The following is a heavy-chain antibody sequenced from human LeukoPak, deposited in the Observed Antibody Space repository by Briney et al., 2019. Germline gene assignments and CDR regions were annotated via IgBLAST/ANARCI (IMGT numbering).Heavy chain of an antibody. Sequence: ASVKVSCKASGYTFTSYDINWVRQAPGQGLEWMGWMNPKSANTGYAQKFQGRVTMTRNTSISTAYMEVTSLRSEDTAMYYCARGPPESSSDYWGQGTLVTVSS. D-gene: IGHD6-13*01. V-gene: IGHV1-8*01. CDR3: ARGPPESSSDY. J-gene: IGHJ4*02. CDR1: GYTFTSYD. CDR2: MNPKSANT.